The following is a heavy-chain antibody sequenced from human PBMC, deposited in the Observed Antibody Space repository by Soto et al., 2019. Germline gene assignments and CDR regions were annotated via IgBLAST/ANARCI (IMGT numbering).Heavy chain of an antibody. CDR3: ARGVGSGSYYNQYNWFDP. J-gene: IGHJ5*02. CDR1: GYIFTNYG. CDR2: INVYNGNT. D-gene: IGHD3-10*01. Sequence: QVQLVQSGGEVKKPGASVKVSCKASGYIFTNYGISWVRQAPGQGLEWMGWINVYNGNTKYAQKVQGRVTMTTDTSTSTAYMELRSRRSDDTAVYYCARGVGSGSYYNQYNWFDPWGQGTLVTVSS. V-gene: IGHV1-18*01.